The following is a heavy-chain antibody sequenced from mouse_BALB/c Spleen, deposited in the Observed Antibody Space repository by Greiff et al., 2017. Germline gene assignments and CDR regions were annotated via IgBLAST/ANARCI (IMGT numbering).Heavy chain of an antibody. CDR3: ARDPGNWFAY. J-gene: IGHJ3*01. V-gene: IGHV2-9*02. CDR1: GFSLTSYG. D-gene: IGHD2-1*01. Sequence: VKLMESGPGLVAPSQSLSITCTVSGFSLTSYGVHWVRQPPGKGLEWLGVIWAGGSTNYNSALMSRLSISKDNSKSQVFLKMNSLQTDDTAMYYCARDPGNWFAYWGQGTLVTVSA. CDR2: IWAGGST.